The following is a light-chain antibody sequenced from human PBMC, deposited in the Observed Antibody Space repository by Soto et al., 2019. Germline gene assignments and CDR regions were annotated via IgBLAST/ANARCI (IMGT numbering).Light chain of an antibody. J-gene: IGKJ5*01. CDR3: MQALQSLT. CDR2: GAS. Sequence: EIVLRQSPGTLSLSPGERATRSCRASQSVSSSYLAWYQQKPGQAPRLLIYGASSRATGIPDRFSGSGSGTDFTLKISRVEAADVGVYYCMQALQSLTFGQGTRLEIK. V-gene: IGKV3-20*01. CDR1: QSVSSSY.